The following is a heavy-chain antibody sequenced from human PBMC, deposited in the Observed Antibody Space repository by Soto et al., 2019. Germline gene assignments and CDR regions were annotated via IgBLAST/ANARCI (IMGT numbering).Heavy chain of an antibody. D-gene: IGHD3-3*01. J-gene: IGHJ4*02. CDR2: IIPIYGTA. Sequence: QVQLVQSGSEVKKPGSSVKVSCKASGGTFSSYAIIWVRQAPGQGLEWMGGIIPIYGTANYAQKFQGRVTITADESTSTAYMEMSSLRSEDTAVYYCESEPDDDYVDYWGQGTLVTVSS. V-gene: IGHV1-69*12. CDR1: GGTFSSYA. CDR3: ESEPDDDYVDY.